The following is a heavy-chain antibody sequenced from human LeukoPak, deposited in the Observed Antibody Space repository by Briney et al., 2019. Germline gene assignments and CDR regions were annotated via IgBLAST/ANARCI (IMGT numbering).Heavy chain of an antibody. Sequence: SETLSLTCTVSGGSISSSSYYWGWIRQPPGKGLEWIGSIYYSGSTYHNPSLKSRVTISVDTSKNQFSLKLSSVTAADTAVYYCARGDYGDYNDAFDIWGQGTMVTVSS. CDR2: IYYSGST. CDR1: GGSISSSSYY. CDR3: ARGDYGDYNDAFDI. D-gene: IGHD4-17*01. V-gene: IGHV4-39*07. J-gene: IGHJ3*02.